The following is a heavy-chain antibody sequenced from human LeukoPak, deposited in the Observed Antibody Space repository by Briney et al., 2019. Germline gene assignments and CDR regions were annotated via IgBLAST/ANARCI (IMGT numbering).Heavy chain of an antibody. V-gene: IGHV3-23*01. CDR3: AKDVKYYDFWSGLLFDY. CDR1: GFTFSSYA. CDR2: ISGSGGST. D-gene: IGHD3-3*01. Sequence: GGSLRLSCAASGFTFSSYAMSWVRQAPGKGLEWVLAISGSGGSTYYADSVKGRFTISRDNSKNTLYLQMNSLRAEDTAVYYCAKDVKYYDFWSGLLFDYWGQGTLVTVSS. J-gene: IGHJ4*02.